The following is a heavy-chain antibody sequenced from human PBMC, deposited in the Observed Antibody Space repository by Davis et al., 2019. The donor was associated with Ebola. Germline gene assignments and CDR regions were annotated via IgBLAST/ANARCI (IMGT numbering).Heavy chain of an antibody. D-gene: IGHD3-10*01. CDR3: ARENGSGRSDPFDY. CDR2: INHSGST. J-gene: IGHJ4*02. CDR1: GGSFSGYY. V-gene: IGHV4-34*01. Sequence: MPGGSLRLSCAVYGGSFSGYYWSWIRQPPGKGLEWIGEINHSGSTNYNPSLKSRVTISVDTSKNQFSLKLSSVTAADTAVYYCARENGSGRSDPFDYWGQGTLVTVSS.